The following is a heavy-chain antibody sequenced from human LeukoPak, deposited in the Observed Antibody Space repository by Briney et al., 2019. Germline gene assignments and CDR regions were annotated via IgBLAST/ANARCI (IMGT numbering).Heavy chain of an antibody. CDR3: ARDGLHTAHFDY. J-gene: IGHJ4*02. CDR1: GGSISSHY. V-gene: IGHV4-59*11. CDR2: MYYSGST. Sequence: PSETLSLTCTVSGGSISSHYWSWIRQPPGKGLEWIGYMYYSGSTNYNPSLKSRVTTSVDTSKNQFSLKLNSVTAADTAVYYCARDGLHTAHFDYWGQGTLVTVSS. D-gene: IGHD5-18*01.